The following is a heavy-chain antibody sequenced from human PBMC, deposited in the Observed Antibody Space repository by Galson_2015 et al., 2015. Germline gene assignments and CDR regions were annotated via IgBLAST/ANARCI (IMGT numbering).Heavy chain of an antibody. V-gene: IGHV3-9*01. CDR1: GFTFDDYA. CDR3: AKVQVGILGGAFDT. J-gene: IGHJ3*02. Sequence: SLRLSCAASGFTFDDYAMHWVRQAPGKGLEWVSGVSWNSGSIAYADSVKGRFTISRDNAKNSLYLQMNSLRAEDTALYYCAKVQVGILGGAFDTGGQGTRATASA. D-gene: IGHD2-15*01. CDR2: VSWNSGSI.